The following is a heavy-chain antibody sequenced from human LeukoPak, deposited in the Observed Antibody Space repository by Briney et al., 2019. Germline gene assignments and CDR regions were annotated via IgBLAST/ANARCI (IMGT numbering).Heavy chain of an antibody. CDR3: ARDILATSIAAPYY. D-gene: IGHD6-13*01. J-gene: IGHJ4*02. CDR1: GGSISSSSYY. V-gene: IGHV4-39*07. Sequence: SETLSLTCTVSGGSISSSSYYWGWIRQPPGKGLEWIGSIYYSGSTYYNPSLKSRVTISVDTSKNQFSLRLSSVNAADTAVYYCARDILATSIAAPYYWGQGTLVTVSS. CDR2: IYYSGST.